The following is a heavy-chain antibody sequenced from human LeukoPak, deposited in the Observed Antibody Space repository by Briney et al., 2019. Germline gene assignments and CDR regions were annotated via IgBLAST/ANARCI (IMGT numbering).Heavy chain of an antibody. Sequence: PGGSLRLSCAASGFTFSSYSMNWVRQAPGKGLEWVSSISSSSSYIYYADSVKGRFTISRDNAKNSLYLQMNSLRAEDTAVYYCARSLGLVSYYVPGSFDYWGQGTLVTVSS. J-gene: IGHJ4*02. CDR2: ISSSSSYI. CDR3: ARSLGLVSYYVPGSFDY. D-gene: IGHD3-10*01. V-gene: IGHV3-21*01. CDR1: GFTFSSYS.